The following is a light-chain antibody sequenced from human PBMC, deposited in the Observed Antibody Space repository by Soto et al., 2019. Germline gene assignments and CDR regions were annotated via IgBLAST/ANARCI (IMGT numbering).Light chain of an antibody. Sequence: QSVLTQPPSVSGAPGQRVTISCTGSSSNIGAGYDVHWYQQLPGTAPKLLIYGNSNRPSGVPDRFSGSKSGTSASLAITGLQAEDEADYYCQSYDSSLSRYVFGTGSVVTV. V-gene: IGLV1-40*01. CDR2: GNS. J-gene: IGLJ1*01. CDR1: SSNIGAGYD. CDR3: QSYDSSLSRYV.